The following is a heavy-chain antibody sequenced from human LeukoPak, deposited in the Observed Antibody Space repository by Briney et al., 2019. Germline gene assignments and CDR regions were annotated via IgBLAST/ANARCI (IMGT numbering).Heavy chain of an antibody. CDR3: ARGGYYGSGNDFRFDP. Sequence: SEALSLTCTVSGGSISSYYWSWIRQPPGKGLEWIGYIYYSGSTNYKPSLKSRVTISVDTSKNQFSLKLSSVTAADTAVYYCARGGYYGSGNDFRFDPWGQGTLVTVSS. CDR1: GGSISSYY. V-gene: IGHV4-59*01. CDR2: IYYSGST. D-gene: IGHD3-10*01. J-gene: IGHJ5*02.